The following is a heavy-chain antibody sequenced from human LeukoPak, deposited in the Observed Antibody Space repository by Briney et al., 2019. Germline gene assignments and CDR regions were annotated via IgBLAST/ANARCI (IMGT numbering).Heavy chain of an antibody. CDR2: MHYSGST. D-gene: IGHD3-22*01. V-gene: IGHV4-59*01. Sequence: SETLSLTCTVSGGSISSYYWSWIRQSPGKGLEWIGHMHYSGSTNYNSSLESRVTISMDTSKRQISLKLSSVTAADTAVYYCARVAGSSGYSGLDAFDIWGQGTMVTVSS. J-gene: IGHJ3*02. CDR3: ARVAGSSGYSGLDAFDI. CDR1: GGSISSYY.